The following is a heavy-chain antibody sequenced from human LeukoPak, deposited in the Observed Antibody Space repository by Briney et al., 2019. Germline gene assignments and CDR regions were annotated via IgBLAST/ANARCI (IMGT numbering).Heavy chain of an antibody. CDR2: MNPNSGKT. Sequence: ASVTVSCKASGYTFTSYDINWVRQATGQGLEWMGWMNPNSGKTGYAQKFQGRVTMTRNTSISTAYMELTSLKSEDTAVYYCARGIAGSLDWGQGTLVTVSS. V-gene: IGHV1-8*01. CDR3: ARGIAGSLD. CDR1: GYTFTSYD. J-gene: IGHJ4*02. D-gene: IGHD2-15*01.